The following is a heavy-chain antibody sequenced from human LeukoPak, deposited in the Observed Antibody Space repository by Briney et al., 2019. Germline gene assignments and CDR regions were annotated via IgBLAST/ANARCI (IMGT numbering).Heavy chain of an antibody. CDR3: TTEYNFNYYDSSGYYY. J-gene: IGHJ4*02. Sequence: GGSLRLSCAASGFTFSSYAMHWVRQAPGKGLEWVAVISYDGSNKYYADSVKGRFTISRDDSKNTLYLQMNSLKTEDTAVYYCTTEYNFNYYDSSGYYYWGQGTLVTVSS. D-gene: IGHD3-22*01. V-gene: IGHV3-30-3*01. CDR1: GFTFSSYA. CDR2: ISYDGSNK.